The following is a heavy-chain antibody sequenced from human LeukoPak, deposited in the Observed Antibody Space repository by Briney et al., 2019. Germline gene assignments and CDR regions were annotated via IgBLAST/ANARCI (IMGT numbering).Heavy chain of an antibody. CDR2: IKSKTDGRTT. D-gene: IGHD3-10*01. V-gene: IGHV3-15*01. CDR3: TTAVRRLWFGEAFDY. J-gene: IGHJ4*02. Sequence: GGSLRLSCAASGFTFSNAWMSWVRQAPGKGLEWVGRIKSKTDGRTTDYAAPVKGRFTISRDDSKNTLYLQMNSLKTEDTAVYYCTTAVRRLWFGEAFDYWGQGTLVTVSS. CDR1: GFTFSNAW.